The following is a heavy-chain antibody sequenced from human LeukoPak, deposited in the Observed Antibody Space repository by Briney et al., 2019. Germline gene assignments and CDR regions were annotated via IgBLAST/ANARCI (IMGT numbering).Heavy chain of an antibody. CDR3: ARLWNFYYYMDV. J-gene: IGHJ6*03. CDR1: GYSISSGYY. D-gene: IGHD3-10*01. CDR2: IYQSGST. Sequence: SETLFLTCTVSGYSISSGYYWGWIRQPPGKGLEWIGSIYQSGSTYYNPSLKSRVTISVDTSKNQFSLKLSSVTAADTAVYYCARLWNFYYYMDVWGKGTTVTVSS. V-gene: IGHV4-38-2*02.